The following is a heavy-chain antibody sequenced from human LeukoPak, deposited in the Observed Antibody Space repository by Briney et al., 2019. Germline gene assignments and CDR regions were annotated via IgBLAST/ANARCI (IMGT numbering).Heavy chain of an antibody. J-gene: IGHJ4*02. Sequence: GRSLRLSCAASGFTFDDYAMHWVRQAPGKGLEWVSGISWNSGSIGYADSVKGRFTISRDNAKNSLYLQMSSLRAEDTALYYCVRRLSTTWAFDYWGQGTLVTVSS. V-gene: IGHV3-9*01. CDR2: ISWNSGSI. CDR3: VRRLSTTWAFDY. D-gene: IGHD1-14*01. CDR1: GFTFDDYA.